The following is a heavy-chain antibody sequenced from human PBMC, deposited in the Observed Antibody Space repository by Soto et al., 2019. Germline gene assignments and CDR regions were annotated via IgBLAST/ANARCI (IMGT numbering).Heavy chain of an antibody. D-gene: IGHD3-3*01. CDR3: AKDGTYYDFWSGYYPPGYFDY. V-gene: IGHV3-74*01. CDR2: ISGGGNTT. CDR1: GLIFSNYK. Sequence: GGSLRLSCAASGLIFSNYKMHWVRQAPGKGLVWVSRISGGGNTTDYADSVKGRFTISRDRSQNTLYLQMSSLRAEDTAVYYCAKDGTYYDFWSGYYPPGYFDYWGQGTLVTVSS. J-gene: IGHJ4*02.